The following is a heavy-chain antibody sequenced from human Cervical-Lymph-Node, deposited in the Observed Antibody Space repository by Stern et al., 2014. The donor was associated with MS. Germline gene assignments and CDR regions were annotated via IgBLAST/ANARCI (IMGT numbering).Heavy chain of an antibody. D-gene: IGHD2-21*01. CDR1: GFTFGDYA. CDR3: VKGMNSIVWRFDN. Sequence: QLVESGGNWVQPGRSLRLSCTASGFTFGDYAMHWVRQTSGKGLEWVSAVAWNSGSMAYADSVKGRFTISRDNAKNYLYLKMNSLKDEDTALYYCVKGMNSIVWRFDNWGPGTLVPVSS. J-gene: IGHJ4*02. CDR2: VAWNSGSM. V-gene: IGHV3-9*01.